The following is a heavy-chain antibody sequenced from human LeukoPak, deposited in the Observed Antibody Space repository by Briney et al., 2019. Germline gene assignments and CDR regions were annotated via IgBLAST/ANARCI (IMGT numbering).Heavy chain of an antibody. CDR1: GFTFSNYA. V-gene: IGHV3-23*01. CDR3: AKGKTITMIVVGDSFDS. J-gene: IGHJ4*02. D-gene: IGHD3-22*01. Sequence: GGSLRLSCAASGFTFSNYAMSWVRQAPGKGLEWVSAISLSGGSTYYADSVKGRFTIARDSAKNTLYLQMNSLRAEDTAVYYCAKGKTITMIVVGDSFDSWGQGTLVTVSS. CDR2: ISLSGGST.